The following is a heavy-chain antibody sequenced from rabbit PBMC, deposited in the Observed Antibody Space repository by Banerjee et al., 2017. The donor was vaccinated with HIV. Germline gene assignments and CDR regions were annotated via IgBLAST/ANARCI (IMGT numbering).Heavy chain of an antibody. CDR3: ARDGAAIYNGYGNGFNL. D-gene: IGHD7-1*01. CDR1: GFSFSSYY. V-gene: IGHV1S40*01. CDR2: IYTGDGNT. J-gene: IGHJ4*01. Sequence: QSLEESGGDLVKPGASLTLTCTASGFSFSSYYMCWVRQAPGKGLELIACIYTGDGNTYYASWAKGRFTISKTSSTTVTLQMTSLTAADTATYFCARDGAAIYNGYGNGFNLWGPGTLVTIS.